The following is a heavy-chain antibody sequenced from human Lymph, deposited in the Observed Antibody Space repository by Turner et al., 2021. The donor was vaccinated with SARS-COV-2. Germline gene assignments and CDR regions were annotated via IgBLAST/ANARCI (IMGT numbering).Heavy chain of an antibody. CDR2: IYSGGTT. CDR3: ARDLGTYGMDV. J-gene: IGHJ6*02. V-gene: IGHV3-53*02. Sequence: EVQLVETGGGLIQPGGSLRLSCAASGIIVSRNYMNWVRQAPGKGLEWVSVIYSGGTTYYADSVKGRFTISRDNSKNTLYLQMNSLRVEDTAVYYCARDLGTYGMDVWGQGTTVNVSS. D-gene: IGHD6-13*01. CDR1: GIIVSRNY.